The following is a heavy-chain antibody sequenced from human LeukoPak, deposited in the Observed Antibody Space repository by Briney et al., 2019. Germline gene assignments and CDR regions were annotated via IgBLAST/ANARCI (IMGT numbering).Heavy chain of an antibody. CDR3: ARRRFSCCSTSCYIYYYYMDV. V-gene: IGHV4-34*01. CDR2: INHSGST. CDR1: GGSFSGYY. Sequence: SETLSLTCAVYGGSFSGYYWSWIRQPPGKGLEWIGEINHSGSTNYNPSLKSRVTISVDTSKNQFSLKLSSVTAADTAVYYCARRRFSCCSTSCYIYYYYMDVWGKGTTVTVSS. J-gene: IGHJ6*03. D-gene: IGHD2-2*02.